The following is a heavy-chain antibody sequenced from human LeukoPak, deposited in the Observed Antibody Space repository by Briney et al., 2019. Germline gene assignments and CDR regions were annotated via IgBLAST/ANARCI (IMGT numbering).Heavy chain of an antibody. J-gene: IGHJ4*01. Sequence: PSETLSLTCAVYGGSFSGYYWSWIRQPPGKGLEWMGEINHSGSTNYNPSLKSRVTISVDTSKNQFSLKLSSVTAADTAVYYCARGRSGRSTSCSNFDYWGHGTLVTVSS. CDR3: ARGRSGRSTSCSNFDY. D-gene: IGHD2-2*01. CDR1: GGSFSGYY. V-gene: IGHV4-34*01. CDR2: INHSGST.